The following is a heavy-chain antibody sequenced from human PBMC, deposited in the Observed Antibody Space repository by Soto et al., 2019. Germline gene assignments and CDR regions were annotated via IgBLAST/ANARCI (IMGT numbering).Heavy chain of an antibody. D-gene: IGHD1-7*01. J-gene: IGHJ5*02. V-gene: IGHV1-8*01. CDR2: INPKNGNT. CDR3: ARTSSGTREGFDP. Sequence: QVQLVQSGAEVKKPGASVRVSCKASGYSFTTYDINWVRQATGQGLEGMGWINPKNGNTGYAQKFQGRVTLTRTTSISTAYMELSSLRSDDTAVYYCARTSSGTREGFDPWGQRTLVTVS. CDR1: GYSFTTYD.